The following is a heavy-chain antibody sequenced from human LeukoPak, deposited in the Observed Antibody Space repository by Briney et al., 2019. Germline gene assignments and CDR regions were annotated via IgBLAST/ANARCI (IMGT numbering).Heavy chain of an antibody. Sequence: GGSLRLSCAASGFTFSNYAMYWVRQAPGKGLEWVAVISYDGSNKYYADCVKGRFTISRDSSKNTLFLQMNRLRPEDAAVYYCAKAPVTTCSGAFCYPFDYWGLGTLVTVSS. CDR2: ISYDGSNK. J-gene: IGHJ4*02. V-gene: IGHV3-30*04. D-gene: IGHD2-15*01. CDR1: GFTFSNYA. CDR3: AKAPVTTCSGAFCYPFDY.